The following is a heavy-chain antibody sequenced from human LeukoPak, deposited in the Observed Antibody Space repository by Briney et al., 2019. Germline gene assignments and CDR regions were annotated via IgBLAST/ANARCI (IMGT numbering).Heavy chain of an antibody. Sequence: PGGSLRLSCAASGFTFSDSGMHWVRQAPGKGLEWVAVISYDGSNKYYADSVKGRFTISRDNSKNTLYLQMNSLRAEDTAVYYCAKWHSGTWAFDIWGQGTMVTVSS. CDR3: AKWHSGTWAFDI. V-gene: IGHV3-30*18. D-gene: IGHD1-26*01. J-gene: IGHJ3*02. CDR1: GFTFSDSG. CDR2: ISYDGSNK.